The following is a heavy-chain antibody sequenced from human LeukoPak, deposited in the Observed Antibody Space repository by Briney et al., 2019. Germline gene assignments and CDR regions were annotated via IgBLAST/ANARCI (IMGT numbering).Heavy chain of an antibody. V-gene: IGHV3-48*01. J-gene: IGHJ4*02. CDR3: ARDPAIQIWLSAYYFDY. Sequence: GGSLRLSCAASGFTFSSYAMNWVRQAPGKGLEWISYISSGGSTIYYADSVKGRFTISRDNAKNSLYLQMNSLRAEDTAVYYCARDPAIQIWLSAYYFDYWGQGTLVTVSS. CDR1: GFTFSSYA. D-gene: IGHD3-22*01. CDR2: ISSGGSTI.